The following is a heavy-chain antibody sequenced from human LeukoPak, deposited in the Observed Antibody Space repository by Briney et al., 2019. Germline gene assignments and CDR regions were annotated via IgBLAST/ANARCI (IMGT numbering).Heavy chain of an antibody. CDR3: AREVGPSDYYYGMDV. CDR1: GYTFTGYY. J-gene: IGHJ6*02. V-gene: IGHV1-2*04. CDR2: INPNSGGT. Sequence: GASVKVSCKASGYTFTGYYMHWVRQAPGQGLEWMGWINPNSGGTNYAQKFQGWVTMTRDTSISTAYMELSRLRSDDTAVYYCAREVGPSDYYYGMDVWGQGTTVTVSS. D-gene: IGHD3-10*01.